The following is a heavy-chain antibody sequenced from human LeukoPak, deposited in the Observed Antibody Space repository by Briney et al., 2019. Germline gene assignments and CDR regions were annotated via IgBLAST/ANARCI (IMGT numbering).Heavy chain of an antibody. CDR2: IYSGGST. Sequence: PGGSLRLSCAGSGFTVSSNYMSWVRQAPGKGLEWVSVIYSGGSTYYSDSVKGRFTISRDNSKNTVYLHINSLRAEDTAVYYCTKMQGFCTGSSCYPRTFDIWGQGTMVSVSS. CDR3: TKMQGFCTGSSCYPRTFDI. D-gene: IGHD2-2*01. J-gene: IGHJ3*02. CDR1: GFTVSSNY. V-gene: IGHV3-53*01.